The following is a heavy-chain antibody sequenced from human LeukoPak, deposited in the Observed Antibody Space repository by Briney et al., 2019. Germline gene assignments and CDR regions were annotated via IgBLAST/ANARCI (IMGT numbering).Heavy chain of an antibody. D-gene: IGHD2-2*01. Sequence: GESLKISCKGPGFSFSSYWLAWVRQMPGKGLEWMGIIYPSDSDTRYSPSFQGQVTISADKSTTTAYLQWSSLKASDTAMYYCARQERDAFGYWGQGTLVTVSS. CDR1: GFSFSSYW. V-gene: IGHV5-51*01. CDR3: ARQERDAFGY. CDR2: IYPSDSDT. J-gene: IGHJ4*02.